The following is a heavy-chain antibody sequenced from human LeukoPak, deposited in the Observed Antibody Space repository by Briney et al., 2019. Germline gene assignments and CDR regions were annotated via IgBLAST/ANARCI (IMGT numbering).Heavy chain of an antibody. J-gene: IGHJ6*02. CDR3: ARGAYGSGSYYNYYGMDV. CDR1: GYSFATRC. V-gene: IGHV5-51*01. CDR2: IYPDDSDA. D-gene: IGHD3-10*01. Sequence: GEALKISCKGSGYSFATRCVAWVRQMPGKGLEWMGIIYPDDSDARYSPSFQGQVTISADKSISTAYLQWSSLKASDTAMYFCARGAYGSGSYYNYYGMDVWGQGTTVTVSS.